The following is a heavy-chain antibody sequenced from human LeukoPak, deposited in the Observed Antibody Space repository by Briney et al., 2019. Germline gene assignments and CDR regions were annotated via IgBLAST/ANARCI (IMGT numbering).Heavy chain of an antibody. V-gene: IGHV3-30-3*01. J-gene: IGHJ4*02. CDR3: ASSSSLYFSHRSQGGE. Sequence: GRSLRLSCAASGFTFSSYVMHWVRQAPGRGLEWVADISFDGTSKYYADSVKGRFTISRDNSRNTLSLQMNSLRAEDTAVYYCASSSSLYFSHRSQGGEWGQGTLVTVSS. CDR2: ISFDGTSK. D-gene: IGHD6-13*01. CDR1: GFTFSSYV.